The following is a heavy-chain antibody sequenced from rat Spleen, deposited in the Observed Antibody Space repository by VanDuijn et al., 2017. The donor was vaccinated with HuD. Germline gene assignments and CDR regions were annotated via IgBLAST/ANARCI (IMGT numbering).Heavy chain of an antibody. V-gene: IGHV2-30*01. CDR1: GFSLTNYN. CDR3: ARSDYFDY. J-gene: IGHJ2*01. Sequence: QVQLKESGPGLVQPSQTLSLTCTVSGFSLTNYNVHWVRQPPGKGLEWLGVIWTTGNTEYNSVLKSRLNISRDTSKSQVFLKMNSVETEDTAMYFCARSDYFDYWGQGVMVTVSS. CDR2: IWTTGNT.